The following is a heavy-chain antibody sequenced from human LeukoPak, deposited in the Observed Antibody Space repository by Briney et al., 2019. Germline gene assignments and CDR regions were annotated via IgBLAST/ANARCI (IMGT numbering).Heavy chain of an antibody. CDR1: GGPFSGYY. J-gene: IGHJ4*02. V-gene: IGHV4-34*01. CDR3: ARVTIAVAGQGIDY. Sequence: SETLSLTCAVYGGPFSGYYWSWIRQPPGKGLEWIGEINHSGSTNYNPSLKSRVTISVDTSKNQFSLKLSSVTAADTAVYYCARVTIAVAGQGIDYWGQGTLVTVSS. D-gene: IGHD6-19*01. CDR2: INHSGST.